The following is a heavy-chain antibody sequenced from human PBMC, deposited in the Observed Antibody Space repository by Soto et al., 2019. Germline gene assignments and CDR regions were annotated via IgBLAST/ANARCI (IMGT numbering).Heavy chain of an antibody. D-gene: IGHD2-15*01. CDR2: ISGSGGST. V-gene: IGHV3-23*01. CDR1: GFNFSSYA. Sequence: GGPLRLSCAASGFNFSSYAMSWVRQAPGKGLDWVSAISGSGGSTYYADSVKGRFPISRDNARITRYLQMNSLRAKDTAVYYYASPDFVGEHSRTAWGQCTLVTVSS. CDR3: ASPDFVGEHSRTA. J-gene: IGHJ5*02.